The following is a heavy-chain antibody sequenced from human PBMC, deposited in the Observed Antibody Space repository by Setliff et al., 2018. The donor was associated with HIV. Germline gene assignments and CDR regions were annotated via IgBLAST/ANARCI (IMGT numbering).Heavy chain of an antibody. D-gene: IGHD3-3*01. Sequence: PSETLSLTCTVSGGSISNYYWTWIRQPAGKGLEWIGHITASGGATYNPSVKSRVSISLGSPSSEFSLRLTSVSAADTAVYYCARAVVFASGNFWFDPWGPGALVTVSS. V-gene: IGHV4-4*07. CDR2: ITASGGA. CDR3: ARAVVFASGNFWFDP. J-gene: IGHJ5*02. CDR1: GGSISNYY.